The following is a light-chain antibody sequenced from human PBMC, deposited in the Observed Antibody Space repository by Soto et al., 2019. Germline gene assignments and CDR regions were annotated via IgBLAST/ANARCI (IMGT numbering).Light chain of an antibody. V-gene: IGKV3-20*01. CDR3: QQLKSYPNT. CDR2: GAS. J-gene: IGKJ5*01. CDR1: QSVSSSY. Sequence: EIVLTQSPGTLSLSPGERATLSCRASQSVSSSYLAWYQQKPGQAPRLLIYGASSRATGIPDRFSGSGSGTDFTLTISSLQPEDFAIYYCQQLKSYPNTFGQGTRLEIK.